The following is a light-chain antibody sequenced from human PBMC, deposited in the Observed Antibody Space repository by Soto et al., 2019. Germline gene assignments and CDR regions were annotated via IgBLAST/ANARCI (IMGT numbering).Light chain of an antibody. CDR3: QHYGGSFI. J-gene: IGKJ3*01. Sequence: EIVLTQSPGTLSLSPGEGATVSCRVSLSISSKSLVWYQRKFGQAPRLLIYNTSSRATGIPDRFSGSGSGTDFALSFSRLEPEDFAVYYCQHYGGSFIFGPGTKVDFK. V-gene: IGKV3-20*01. CDR1: LSISSKS. CDR2: NTS.